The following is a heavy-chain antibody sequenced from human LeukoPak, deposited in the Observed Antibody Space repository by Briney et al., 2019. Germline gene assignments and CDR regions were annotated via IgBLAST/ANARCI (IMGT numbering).Heavy chain of an antibody. CDR3: ARMARYYYGSGSYGGFDY. Sequence: SSETLSLTCTVSGGSISSGSYYWSWIRQPAGKGLEWIGRMYTSGSTNYNPSLKSRVTISVDTSKNQFSLKLSSVTAADTAVYYCARMARYYYGSGSYGGFDYWGQGTLVTVSS. D-gene: IGHD3-10*01. V-gene: IGHV4-61*02. CDR1: GGSISSGSYY. J-gene: IGHJ4*02. CDR2: MYTSGST.